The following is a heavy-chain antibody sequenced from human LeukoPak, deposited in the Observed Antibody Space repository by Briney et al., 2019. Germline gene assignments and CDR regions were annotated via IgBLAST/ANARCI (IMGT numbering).Heavy chain of an antibody. J-gene: IGHJ5*02. CDR3: AIGVCLAAAGNGARNNWFDP. Sequence: PSGTLSLTCAVSGGSISSSNWWSWVRQPPGKGLEWIGEIYHSGSTNYNPSLKSRVTISVDKSKNQFSLKLSSVTAADTAVYYCAIGVCLAAAGNGARNNWFDPWDQGTLVTVSS. D-gene: IGHD6-13*01. CDR2: IYHSGST. V-gene: IGHV4-4*02. CDR1: GGSISSSNW.